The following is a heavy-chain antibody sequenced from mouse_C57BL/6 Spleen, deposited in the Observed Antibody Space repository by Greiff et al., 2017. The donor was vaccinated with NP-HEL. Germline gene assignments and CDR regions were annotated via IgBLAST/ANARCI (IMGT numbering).Heavy chain of an antibody. V-gene: IGHV1-66*01. Sequence: VQLQESGPELVKPGASVKISCKASGYSFTSYYIHWVKQRPGQGLEWIGWIYPGSGNTKYNEKFKGKATLTADTSSSTAYMQLSSLTSEDSAVYYGASALLLRHGYFEVWGTGTTVTVSS. D-gene: IGHD1-1*01. CDR1: GYSFTSYY. CDR3: ASALLLRHGYFEV. J-gene: IGHJ1*03. CDR2: IYPGSGNT.